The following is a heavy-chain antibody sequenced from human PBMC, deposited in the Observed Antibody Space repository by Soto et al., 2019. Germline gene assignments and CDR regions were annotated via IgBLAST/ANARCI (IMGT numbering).Heavy chain of an antibody. Sequence: ASVKVSCKASGGTFSSYAISWVRQAPGQGLEWMGGIIPIFGTANYAQKFQGRVTITADESTSTAYMELSSLRSEDTAVYYCARTGTYYYDSSGPCFDYWGQGTLVTVSS. D-gene: IGHD3-22*01. CDR2: IIPIFGTA. J-gene: IGHJ4*02. CDR3: ARTGTYYYDSSGPCFDY. CDR1: GGTFSSYA. V-gene: IGHV1-69*13.